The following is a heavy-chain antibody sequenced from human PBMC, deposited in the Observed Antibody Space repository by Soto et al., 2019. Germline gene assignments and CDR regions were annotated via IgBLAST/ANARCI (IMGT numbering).Heavy chain of an antibody. V-gene: IGHV4-30-2*01. J-gene: IGHJ4*02. CDR2: IYRTGNT. CDR1: GDSMTSGDYS. D-gene: IGHD2-2*01. CDR3: ARGDYQYSIDY. Sequence: SETLSLTCIVSGDSMTSGDYSWSWIRQPPGKGLEWLGYIYRTGNTHYSPSLKSRVSISQDRSKNQFSLELTSVTAADTAVYYCARGDYQYSIDYWGQGTLVTVS.